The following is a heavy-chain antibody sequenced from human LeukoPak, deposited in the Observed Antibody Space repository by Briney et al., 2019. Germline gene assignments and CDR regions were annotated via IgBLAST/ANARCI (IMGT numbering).Heavy chain of an antibody. CDR2: IHYSGST. D-gene: IGHD5/OR15-5a*01. Sequence: SETLSLTCTVSGGSISSNTYYWGWIRRPPGKGLEWIGNIHYSGSTYYNPSLKSRVTISVDTSKNQFSLNLSSLTAADTAVYNCATSDTVSTYNWFDPWGQGTLVTVSS. CDR1: GGSISSNTYY. CDR3: ATSDTVSTYNWFDP. J-gene: IGHJ5*02. V-gene: IGHV4-39*01.